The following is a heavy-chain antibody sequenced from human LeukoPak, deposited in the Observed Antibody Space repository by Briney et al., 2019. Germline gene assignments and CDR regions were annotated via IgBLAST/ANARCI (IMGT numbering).Heavy chain of an antibody. J-gene: IGHJ3*02. V-gene: IGHV3-72*01. Sequence: GGSLRLSCAASGFTFSDHYMDWVRQAPGKGLEGVGRTRNKANSYTTEYAASVKGRFTISRDESKNSLYLQMNSLKTEDTAVYYCARVGSQGYCSGGSCRAFDIWGQGTMVTVSS. CDR1: GFTFSDHY. CDR3: ARVGSQGYCSGGSCRAFDI. D-gene: IGHD2-15*01. CDR2: TRNKANSYTT.